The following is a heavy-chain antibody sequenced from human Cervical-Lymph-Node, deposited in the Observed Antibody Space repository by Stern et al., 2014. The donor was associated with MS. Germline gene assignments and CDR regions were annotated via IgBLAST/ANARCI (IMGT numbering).Heavy chain of an antibody. CDR2: IMPMFCTT. D-gene: IGHD3-16*01. CDR1: GGTFSDG. J-gene: IGHJ4*02. CDR3: ATTFH. Sequence: QVQLVQSGPEVKKPGSSVKLSCKASGGTFSDGINWVRQAPGQGLDWMGGIMPMFCTTNYAQKFQGRVKITADESMTTGYMELTSLTSEDTALYYCATTFHWGQGTLITVSS. V-gene: IGHV1-69*01.